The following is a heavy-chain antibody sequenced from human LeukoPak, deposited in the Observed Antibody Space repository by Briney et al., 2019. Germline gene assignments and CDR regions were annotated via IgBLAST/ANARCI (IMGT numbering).Heavy chain of an antibody. CDR2: IYYSGST. D-gene: IGHD3-22*01. CDR1: GGSIRSGSHY. V-gene: IGHV4-39*02. Sequence: PSETLSLTCTVSGGSIRSGSHYWAWIRQPPGKGLEWIGSIYYSGSTYYNPSLENRVTISIDTSKNHFSLKLSSLSAADTSVYYCAKRDDSGGNLVDLWGQGTLVIVS. CDR3: AKRDDSGGNLVDL. J-gene: IGHJ4*02.